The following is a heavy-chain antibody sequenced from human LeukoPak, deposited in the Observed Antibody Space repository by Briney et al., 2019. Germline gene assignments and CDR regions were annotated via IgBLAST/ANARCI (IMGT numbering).Heavy chain of an antibody. CDR1: GFTVSSNY. CDR3: ARDRTMVRGVIADYYYGMDV. V-gene: IGHV3-66*02. J-gene: IGHJ6*02. D-gene: IGHD3-10*01. CDR2: IYNGGST. Sequence: GGSLRLSCAPSGFTVSSNYMSWVRQAPGKGLEWVSVIYNGGSTYYADSVKGRFTISRDNSKNTLYLQMNSLRAEDTAVYYCARDRTMVRGVIADYYYGMDVWGQGTTVTVSS.